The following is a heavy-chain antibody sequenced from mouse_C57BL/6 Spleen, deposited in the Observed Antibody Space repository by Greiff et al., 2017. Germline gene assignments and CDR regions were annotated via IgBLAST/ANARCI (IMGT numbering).Heavy chain of an antibody. CDR1: GYTFTSYW. CDR3: ARHGTGFDY. Sequence: QVQLQQPGAELVRPGTSVKLSCKASGYTFTSYWMHWVKQRPGQGLEWIGVIDPSDSYTNYNQKFKGKATLTVDTSSSTAYMQLSSLTSEDSAVYYCARHGTGFDYWGQGTTLTVSS. J-gene: IGHJ2*01. CDR2: IDPSDSYT. D-gene: IGHD4-1*01. V-gene: IGHV1-59*01.